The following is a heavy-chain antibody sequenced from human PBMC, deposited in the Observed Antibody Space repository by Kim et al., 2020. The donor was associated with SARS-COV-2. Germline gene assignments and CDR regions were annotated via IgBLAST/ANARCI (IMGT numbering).Heavy chain of an antibody. Sequence: GGSLRLSCAASGFTFSSYAMHWVRQAPGKVLEWVAVISYDGSNKYYADSVKGRFTISRDNSKNTLYLQMNSLRAEDTAVYYCARVRPEWELLDAFDIWGQGTMVTVSS. J-gene: IGHJ3*02. CDR3: ARVRPEWELLDAFDI. V-gene: IGHV3-30*04. CDR1: GFTFSSYA. CDR2: ISYDGSNK. D-gene: IGHD1-26*01.